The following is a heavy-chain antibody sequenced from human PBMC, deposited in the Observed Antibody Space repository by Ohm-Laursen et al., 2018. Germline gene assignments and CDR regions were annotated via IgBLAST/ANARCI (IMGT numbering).Heavy chain of an antibody. CDR3: ATGFPADDAFDI. CDR1: GFTFSNAW. CDR2: INRKADGETT. J-gene: IGHJ3*02. V-gene: IGHV3-15*01. Sequence: SLRLSCAASGFTFSNAWMSWVRQAPGKGLEWVGRINRKADGETTDYAAPVKDRLTISRDDSKTTLYLQMNSLKTEDTAVYYCATGFPADDAFDIWGQGTMVTVSS.